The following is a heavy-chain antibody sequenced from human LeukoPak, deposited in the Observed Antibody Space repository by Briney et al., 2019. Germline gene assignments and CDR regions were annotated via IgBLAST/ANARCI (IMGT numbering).Heavy chain of an antibody. J-gene: IGHJ4*02. D-gene: IGHD6-19*01. Sequence: GGSLRLSCAASGFTFSGYSMNWVRQAPGKGLEWVSSISSTGTYIYYADSVKGRFTISRDNAKNSLYLQMSSLRVEDTAVYYCARVEAWQWLARLDPSPFDYWGQGTLVTVSS. CDR1: GFTFSGYS. V-gene: IGHV3-21*01. CDR2: ISSTGTYI. CDR3: ARVEAWQWLARLDPSPFDY.